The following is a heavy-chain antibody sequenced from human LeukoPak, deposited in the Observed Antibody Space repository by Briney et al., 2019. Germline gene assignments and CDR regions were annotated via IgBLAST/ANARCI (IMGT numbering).Heavy chain of an antibody. Sequence: GGSLRLSCAASGFTFSSYSMNWVRQAPGKGLEWVSYISSSSSTIYYADAVKGRFTISRDNAKNSLYLQMNSLRAEDTAVYYCARDGIAVAGRSAYYYYYMDVWGKGTTVTVSS. CDR1: GFTFSSYS. CDR2: ISSSSSTI. CDR3: ARDGIAVAGRSAYYYYYMDV. V-gene: IGHV3-48*01. D-gene: IGHD6-19*01. J-gene: IGHJ6*03.